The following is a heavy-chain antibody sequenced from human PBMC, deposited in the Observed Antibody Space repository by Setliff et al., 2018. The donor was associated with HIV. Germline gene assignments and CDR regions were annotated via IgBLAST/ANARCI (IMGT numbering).Heavy chain of an antibody. CDR2: INPSGGST. Sequence: ASVKVSCKASGYTFTSDYTHWVRQAPGQGLEWMGIINPSGGSTSYAQKFQGRVTMTRDTSASTVYMELSSLRSEDTAVYYCARESPDSSGYYRAFDIWGQGTMVTVSS. CDR1: GYTFTSDY. CDR3: ARESPDSSGYYRAFDI. J-gene: IGHJ3*02. V-gene: IGHV1-46*01. D-gene: IGHD3-22*01.